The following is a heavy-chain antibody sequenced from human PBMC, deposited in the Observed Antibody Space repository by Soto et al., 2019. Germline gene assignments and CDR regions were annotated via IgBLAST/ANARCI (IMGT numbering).Heavy chain of an antibody. D-gene: IGHD5-12*01. CDR2: INAGNGNT. Sequence: ASVKVSCKASGYTFTSYAMHWVRQAPGQRLELMGWINAGNGNTKYSQKFQGRVTITRDTSASTAYMELSSLRSEDTAVYYCARKTSVGYSLFAYWSQRSLVLGSS. CDR3: ARKTSVGYSLFAY. J-gene: IGHJ4*02. CDR1: GYTFTSYA. V-gene: IGHV1-3*01.